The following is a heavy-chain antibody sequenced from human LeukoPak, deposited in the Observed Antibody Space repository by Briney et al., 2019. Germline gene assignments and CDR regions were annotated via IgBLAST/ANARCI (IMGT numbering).Heavy chain of an antibody. D-gene: IGHD7-27*01. CDR1: GFTFSSYW. CDR2: INSDGSTT. V-gene: IGHV3-74*01. Sequence: GGSLRLSCVASGFTFSSYWMHWVRQAPGKGLVWVSRINSDGSTTSYADSVKGRFTISRDNAKNTLYLQMNSLRAEDTAVYYCARVATGASWFDPWGQGTLVTVSS. J-gene: IGHJ5*02. CDR3: ARVATGASWFDP.